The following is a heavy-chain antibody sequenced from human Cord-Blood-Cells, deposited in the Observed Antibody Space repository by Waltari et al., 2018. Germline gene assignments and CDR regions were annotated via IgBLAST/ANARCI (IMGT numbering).Heavy chain of an antibody. CDR1: GYTFTISD. CDR2: MNTNSGNT. D-gene: IGHD6-13*01. Sequence: QVQLVPSGAEVKKPGASVTVSFKASGYTFTISDINWVRQATGQGLEWMGWMNTNSGNTGYAQKFQGRVTITRNTSISTAYMELSSLRSEDTAVYYCASRSSLDYWGQGTLVTVSS. V-gene: IGHV1-8*03. CDR3: ASRSSLDY. J-gene: IGHJ4*02.